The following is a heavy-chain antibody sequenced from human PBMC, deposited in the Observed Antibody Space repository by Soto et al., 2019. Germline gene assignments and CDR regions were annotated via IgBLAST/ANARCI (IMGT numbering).Heavy chain of an antibody. CDR2: IYPGDSDA. V-gene: IGHV5-51*01. CDR3: ARRIVVAPYYFDY. Sequence: PGESLKISCKGSGYSFANNWIGWVRQMPGKGLEWMGIIYPGDSDASYSPSFQGQVTISADKSISTAYLQWSSLKASDTAMYYCARRIVVAPYYFDYWAKGTRVPVSS. CDR1: GYSFANNW. J-gene: IGHJ4*02. D-gene: IGHD6-19*01.